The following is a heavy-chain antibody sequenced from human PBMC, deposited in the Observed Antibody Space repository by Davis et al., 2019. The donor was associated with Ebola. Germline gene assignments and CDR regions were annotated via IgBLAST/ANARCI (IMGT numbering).Heavy chain of an antibody. CDR3: AKRGMDV. CDR1: GFTVSGYH. J-gene: IGHJ6*02. V-gene: IGHV3-53*01. CDR2: AYVAGNT. Sequence: WGSLSLTCAVSGFTVSGYHMSWVRQAPGKRLEWVSVAYVAGNTYYADSVKGRFTISRDNSKNTLYLQMNSLRAEDTAVYYCAKRGMDVWGQGTTITVSS.